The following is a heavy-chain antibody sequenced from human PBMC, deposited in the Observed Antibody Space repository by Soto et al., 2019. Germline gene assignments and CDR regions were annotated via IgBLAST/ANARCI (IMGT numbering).Heavy chain of an antibody. Sequence: QVQLQESGPGLVMPSETLSLTCTVSGDSISGSPYFWGWIRQPPGKRLGWIGSIFYDGYTVYTPPLXXRVTISVDTSKNQFSLKLTSVAAADTAIYFCARLQAAVPHYWGQGILVTVSS. J-gene: IGHJ4*02. D-gene: IGHD6-13*01. V-gene: IGHV4-39*01. CDR3: ARLQAAVPHY. CDR1: GDSISGSPYF. CDR2: IFYDGYT.